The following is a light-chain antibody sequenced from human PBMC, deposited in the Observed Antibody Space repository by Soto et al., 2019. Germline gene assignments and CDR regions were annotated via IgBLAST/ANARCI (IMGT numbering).Light chain of an antibody. CDR3: REYGSSPFT. Sequence: EIVLTQSPGTLSLSPGERATLSCRASQSISSSYLAGYQQKPGQAPRLLIYGASSRATGIPDRFSGSGSGTDFTLSISRVEPEDFAGYYCREYGSSPFTFGPGTKVDIK. V-gene: IGKV3-20*01. J-gene: IGKJ3*01. CDR1: QSISSSY. CDR2: GAS.